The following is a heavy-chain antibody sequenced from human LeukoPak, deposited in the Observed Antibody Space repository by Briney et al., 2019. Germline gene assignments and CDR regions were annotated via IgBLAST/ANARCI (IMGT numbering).Heavy chain of an antibody. Sequence: GGSLRLSCVVSGFTFSSYGMHWVRQAPGKGLEWVAVIWDDGGTKYYSDSVKGRFTISRDNSKSTLYLEMNSLRVEDTAVYYCAREGLTGSTNWFDSWGQGTLATVPS. CDR3: AREGLTGSTNWFDS. CDR2: IWDDGGTK. D-gene: IGHD1-7*01. J-gene: IGHJ5*01. V-gene: IGHV3-33*01. CDR1: GFTFSSYG.